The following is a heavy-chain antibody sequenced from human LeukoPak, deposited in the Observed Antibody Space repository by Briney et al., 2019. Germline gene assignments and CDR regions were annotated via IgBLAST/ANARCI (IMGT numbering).Heavy chain of an antibody. CDR2: IYTSGST. V-gene: IGHV4-61*02. D-gene: IGHD3-9*01. Sequence: PSETLSLTCTVSGGSISSGSYYWSWIRQPAGKGLEWIGRIYTSGSTNYNPSLKSRVTISVDTSKNQFSLKLSSVTAADTAVYYCAASRYDILTAYFDYWGQGTLVTVSS. CDR1: GGSISSGSYY. CDR3: AASRYDILTAYFDY. J-gene: IGHJ4*02.